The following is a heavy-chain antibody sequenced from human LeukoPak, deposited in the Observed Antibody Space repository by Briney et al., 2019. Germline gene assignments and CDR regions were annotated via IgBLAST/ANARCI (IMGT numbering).Heavy chain of an antibody. Sequence: SVKVSCKASGGTFSSYAISWVRQAPGQGLEWMGGIIPIFGTANCAQKFQGRVTITTDESTSTAYMELSSLRSEDTAVYYCARGRVGANDYFDYWGQGTLVTVSS. CDR2: IIPIFGTA. CDR1: GGTFSSYA. D-gene: IGHD1-26*01. V-gene: IGHV1-69*05. J-gene: IGHJ4*02. CDR3: ARGRVGANDYFDY.